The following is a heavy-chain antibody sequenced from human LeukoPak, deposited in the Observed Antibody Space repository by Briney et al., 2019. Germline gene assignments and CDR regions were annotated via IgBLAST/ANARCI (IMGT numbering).Heavy chain of an antibody. CDR1: GFTFSSYW. D-gene: IGHD2-2*01. J-gene: IGHJ4*02. V-gene: IGHV3-7*04. Sequence: GGSLRLSCAVSGFTFSSYWMSWVRQAPGKGLEWVAKINQYGTEKYYVDSVKGRFTISRDNAKNSLYLQMNSPRAEDTAVYYCAREVREVPHWGQGTLVTVSS. CDR3: AREVREVPH. CDR2: INQYGTEK.